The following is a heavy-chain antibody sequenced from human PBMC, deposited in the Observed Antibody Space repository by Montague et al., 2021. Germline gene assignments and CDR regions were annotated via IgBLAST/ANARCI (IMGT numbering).Heavy chain of an antibody. Sequence: TLSLTCTVSGDSLSSVGYSWTWLRQHPGKGLEWIGYLYYSGSTYYNPSFKSRVTISGDTPKNHFSLRLTSVTAADTAVYYCARGCLATGDFDYWGQGTLVTVSS. CDR2: LYYSGST. CDR1: GDSLSSVGYS. V-gene: IGHV4-31*03. D-gene: IGHD6-13*01. J-gene: IGHJ4*02. CDR3: ARGCLATGDFDY.